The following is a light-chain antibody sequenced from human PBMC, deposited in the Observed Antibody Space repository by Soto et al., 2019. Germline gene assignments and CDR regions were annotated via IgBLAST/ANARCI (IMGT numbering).Light chain of an antibody. J-gene: IGLJ1*01. CDR2: KVS. CDR1: NSDVGAYIY. Sequence: QSVLTQPASVSGSPGQSITISCTGTNSDVGAYIYVSWYQHYPGRAPKLIIYKVSNRPSGVSSRFSGSKSGNTASLTISGLQAEDEADYYCSSYTSGSHFYVFGTGTKLTVL. V-gene: IGLV2-14*01. CDR3: SSYTSGSHFYV.